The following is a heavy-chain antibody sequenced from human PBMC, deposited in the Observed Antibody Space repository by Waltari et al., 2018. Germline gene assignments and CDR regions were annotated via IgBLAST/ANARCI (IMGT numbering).Heavy chain of an antibody. J-gene: IGHJ3*02. CDR2: ISSSTSII. CDR3: ARVARDAFDI. Sequence: EVQLVESGGGLVQPGGSLRLSCAASGFTFSSYNMNWVRQAPGKGLEWVSYISSSTSIIHNADSGKGRFTISRDNAKNSLSLQMNSLRAEDTAVYFCARVARDAFDIWGQGTMVTVSS. CDR1: GFTFSSYN. V-gene: IGHV3-48*01.